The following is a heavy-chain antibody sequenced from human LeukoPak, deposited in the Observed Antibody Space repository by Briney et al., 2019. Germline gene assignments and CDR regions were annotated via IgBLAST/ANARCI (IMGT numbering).Heavy chain of an antibody. CDR2: ISGSGGST. CDR3: AKYHYGDLGYYYYYGMDV. CDR1: GFTFSSYA. D-gene: IGHD4-17*01. Sequence: GGSLRLSCAASGFTFSSYAMSWVRPAPGKGLEWVSAISGSGGSTYYADSVKGRFTISRDNSKNTLYLQMNSLRAEDTAVYYCAKYHYGDLGYYYYYGMDVWGKGTMVTVSS. J-gene: IGHJ6*04. V-gene: IGHV3-23*01.